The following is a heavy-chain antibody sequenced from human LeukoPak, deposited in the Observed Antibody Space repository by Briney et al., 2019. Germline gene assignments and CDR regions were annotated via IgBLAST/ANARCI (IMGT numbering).Heavy chain of an antibody. CDR3: ARDIGYCSGGSCRTFGY. D-gene: IGHD2-15*01. J-gene: IGHJ4*02. CDR2: IIPILGIA. CDR1: GYTLTELS. V-gene: IGHV1-69*04. Sequence: SVKVSCKVSGYTLTELSMHWVRQAPGQGLEWMGRIIPILGIANYAQKFQGRVTITADKSTSTAYMELSSLRSEDTAVYYCARDIGYCSGGSCRTFGYWGQGTLVTVSS.